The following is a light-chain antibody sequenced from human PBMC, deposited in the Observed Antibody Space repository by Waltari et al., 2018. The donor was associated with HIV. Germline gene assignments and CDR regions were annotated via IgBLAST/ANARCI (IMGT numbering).Light chain of an antibody. CDR1: SSDVGNDNL. J-gene: IGLJ3*02. V-gene: IGLV2-23*01. Sequence: QSALTQPASVSGYPGQSIPISCNGTSSDVGNDNLVSWYQQYPGKAPKLMIYEAVKRPSGVSNRISASKSGNTASLTISGLQAEDEADYYCCSYGGSSTWVFGGGTKLTVL. CDR3: CSYGGSSTWV. CDR2: EAV.